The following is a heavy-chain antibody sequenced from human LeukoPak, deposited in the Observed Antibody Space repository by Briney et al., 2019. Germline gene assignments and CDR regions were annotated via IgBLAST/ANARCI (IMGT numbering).Heavy chain of an antibody. CDR3: ARRRGVFIDY. CDR2: INEAGNDK. J-gene: IGHJ4*02. D-gene: IGHD3-10*01. CDR1: GFSFSNYW. Sequence: GGSLRLSCAASGFSFSNYWMTWVRQAPGKGLEWVANINEAGNDKYYVDSVTGRFTISRDNAKNSLYLQMNSLRAEDTALYHCARRRGVFIDYWGQGTLVTVSS. V-gene: IGHV3-7*03.